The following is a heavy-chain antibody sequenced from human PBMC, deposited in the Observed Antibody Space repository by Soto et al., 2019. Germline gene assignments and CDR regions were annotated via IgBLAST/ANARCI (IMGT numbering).Heavy chain of an antibody. CDR1: GFTFSSYS. J-gene: IGHJ6*02. Sequence: PRGSLRLSCAASGFTFSSYSMNWVRQAAGKGLEWVSSISSSSSYIYYADSVKGRFTISRDNAKNSLYLQMNSLRAEDTAVYYCARDSPPYYHYYGMDVWGQGTTVTVSS. CDR3: ARDSPPYYHYYGMDV. CDR2: ISSSSSYI. V-gene: IGHV3-21*01.